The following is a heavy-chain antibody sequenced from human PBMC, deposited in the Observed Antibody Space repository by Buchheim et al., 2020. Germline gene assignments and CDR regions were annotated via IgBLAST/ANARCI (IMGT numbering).Heavy chain of an antibody. V-gene: IGHV3-23*01. CDR3: ANLQLPSN. J-gene: IGHJ4*02. D-gene: IGHD1-1*01. CDR1: GFTFSKHD. CDR2: ITIGGDT. Sequence: EVQLLESGGGLVQPGGSLRLSCVASGFTFSKHDMNWVRQAPGKGPQWVSGITIGGDTYYADSVKGRVTISRGNSQDHMYREMNSLRAEDTAIYYCANLQLPSNWGQGTL.